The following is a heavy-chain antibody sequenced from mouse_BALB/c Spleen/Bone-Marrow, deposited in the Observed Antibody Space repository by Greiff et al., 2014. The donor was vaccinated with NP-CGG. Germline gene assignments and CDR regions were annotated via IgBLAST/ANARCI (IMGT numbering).Heavy chain of an antibody. J-gene: IGHJ3*01. CDR3: AREGFGAWFAY. D-gene: IGHD3-1*01. Sequence: EVKLQESGPELVKPGASVKIPCKASGYTFTDYNMDWVKQSHGKSLEWIGDINPNNGGTIYNQEFKGKATLTVDKSSSTAYMELRSLTSEDTAVYYCAREGFGAWFAYWGQGTLVTVSA. CDR2: INPNNGGT. CDR1: GYTFTDYN. V-gene: IGHV1-18*01.